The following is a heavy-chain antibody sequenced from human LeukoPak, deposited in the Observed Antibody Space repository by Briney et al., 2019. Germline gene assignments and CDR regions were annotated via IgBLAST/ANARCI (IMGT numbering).Heavy chain of an antibody. Sequence: GGSLRLSCAASGFTFSSYSMNWVRQAPGKGLEWVSYISSSSSTIYYADSVKGRFTISRDNAKNSLYLQMNSLRADDTAVYYCAKGRSTATYYFDYWGQGTPVTVSS. J-gene: IGHJ4*02. D-gene: IGHD4-17*01. CDR1: GFTFSSYS. CDR3: AKGRSTATYYFDY. CDR2: ISSSSSTI. V-gene: IGHV3-48*01.